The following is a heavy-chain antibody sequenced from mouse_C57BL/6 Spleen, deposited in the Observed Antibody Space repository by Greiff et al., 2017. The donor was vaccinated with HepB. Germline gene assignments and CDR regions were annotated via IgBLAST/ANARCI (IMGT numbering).Heavy chain of an antibody. J-gene: IGHJ4*01. V-gene: IGHV14-3*01. CDR1: GFNIKNTS. CDR3: ARADDGYYLYAMDY. Sequence: VQLQQSVAELVRPGASVKLSCTASGFNIKNTSMHWVQQRPEQGLEWIGRLDPANGNTKYAPKFQGKATITADTSSNTAYLQLSSLTSEDTAIYYCARADDGYYLYAMDYWGQGTSGTGAS. CDR2: LDPANGNT. D-gene: IGHD2-3*01.